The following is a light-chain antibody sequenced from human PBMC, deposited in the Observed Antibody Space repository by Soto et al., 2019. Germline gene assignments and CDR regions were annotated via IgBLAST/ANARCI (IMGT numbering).Light chain of an antibody. Sequence: QSVLTQPPSASGTPGQRVTISCSGSSSNIGDNTVNWYQQLPGTAPKLLIYSNNQRPSGVPDRFSGSKSGPSASLAISGLRSEDDADYYCAAWDDSLNGHVVFGGGTKLTVL. CDR2: SNN. CDR1: SSNIGDNT. V-gene: IGLV1-44*01. J-gene: IGLJ2*01. CDR3: AAWDDSLNGHVV.